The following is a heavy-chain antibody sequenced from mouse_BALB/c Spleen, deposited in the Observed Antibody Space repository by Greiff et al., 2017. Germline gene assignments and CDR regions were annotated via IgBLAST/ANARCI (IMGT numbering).Heavy chain of an antibody. Sequence: EVMLVESGGGLVQPGGSLKLSCAASGFTFSDYYMYWVRQTPEKRLEWVATISDGGSYTYYPDSVKGRFTISRDNAKNNLYLQMSSLKSEDTAMYYCARRDYYGPFDYWGQGTTLTVSS. V-gene: IGHV5-4*02. CDR3: ARRDYYGPFDY. J-gene: IGHJ2*01. D-gene: IGHD1-2*01. CDR2: ISDGGSYT. CDR1: GFTFSDYY.